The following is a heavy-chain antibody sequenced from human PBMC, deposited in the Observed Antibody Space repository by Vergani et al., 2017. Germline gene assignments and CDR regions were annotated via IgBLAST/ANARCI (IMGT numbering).Heavy chain of an antibody. Sequence: QLQLQESGPGLVKPSETLSLTCTVSGGSISSSSYYWGWIRQPPGKGLEWIGSIYYSGSTYYNPSLKSRVTISVDTSKNQFSLKLSSVTAADTAAYYCAREEARGVLWFGELLDAFDIWGQGTMVTVSS. D-gene: IGHD3-10*01. V-gene: IGHV4-39*07. CDR3: AREEARGVLWFGELLDAFDI. CDR1: GGSISSSSYY. J-gene: IGHJ3*02. CDR2: IYYSGST.